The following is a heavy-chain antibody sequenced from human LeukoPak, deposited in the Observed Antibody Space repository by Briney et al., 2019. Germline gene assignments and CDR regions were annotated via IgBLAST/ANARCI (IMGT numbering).Heavy chain of an antibody. Sequence: ASVKVSCKASGYTFTSYYMHWVQQAPGQGLEWMGIINPSGGSTSYAQKFQGRVTMTRDTSTSTVYMELSSLRSEDTAVYYCAREPGDYDSSGYYFRYFQHWGQGTLVTVSS. CDR2: INPSGGST. D-gene: IGHD3-22*01. J-gene: IGHJ1*01. CDR1: GYTFTSYY. V-gene: IGHV1-46*01. CDR3: AREPGDYDSSGYYFRYFQH.